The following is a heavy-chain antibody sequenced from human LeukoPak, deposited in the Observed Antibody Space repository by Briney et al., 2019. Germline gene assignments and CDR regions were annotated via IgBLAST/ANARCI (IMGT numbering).Heavy chain of an antibody. V-gene: IGHV3-23*01. CDR2: ISGSGGST. CDR3: AKADYYDSSGYIDY. D-gene: IGHD3-22*01. J-gene: IGHJ4*02. Sequence: QAGGSLRLSCAASGFTLSTYAMSWVRQAPGKGLEWVSAISGSGGSTYYADSVKGRFTISRDNSKNTLYLQMNSLRAEDTAVYYCAKADYYDSSGYIDYWGQGTLVTVSS. CDR1: GFTLSTYA.